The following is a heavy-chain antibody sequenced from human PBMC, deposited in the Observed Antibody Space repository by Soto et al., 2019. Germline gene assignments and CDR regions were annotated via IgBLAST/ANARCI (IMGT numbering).Heavy chain of an antibody. CDR3: ARDTNGDAFDI. J-gene: IGHJ3*02. V-gene: IGHV4-59*01. CDR1: GGSISSYY. Sequence: QVQLQESGPGLVKPSETLSLTCTVSGGSISSYYWSWIRQPPGKGLEWIGYIYYSGSTNYNPSLKSRVTISVDTSKNQFALKLSSETAAYTAVYYCARDTNGDAFDIWGQGTMVTVSS. CDR2: IYYSGST. D-gene: IGHD2-8*01.